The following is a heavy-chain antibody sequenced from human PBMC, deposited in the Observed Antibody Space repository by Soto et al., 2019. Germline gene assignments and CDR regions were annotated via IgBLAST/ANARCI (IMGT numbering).Heavy chain of an antibody. V-gene: IGHV1-69*13. CDR2: IIPIFGTA. Sequence: VASVKVSCKASGGTFSSYAISWVRQAPGQGLEWMGGIIPIFGTANYAQKFQGRVTITADESTSTAYMELSSLRSEDTAVYYCASSGSYHYWYFDLWGRGTLVTVSS. D-gene: IGHD1-26*01. CDR3: ASSGSYHYWYFDL. J-gene: IGHJ2*01. CDR1: GGTFSSYA.